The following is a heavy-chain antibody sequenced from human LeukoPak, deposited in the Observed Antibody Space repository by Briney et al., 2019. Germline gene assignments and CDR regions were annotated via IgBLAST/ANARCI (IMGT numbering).Heavy chain of an antibody. CDR1: GFTFSSYS. CDR3: AKDGLGRIVVVPAAISPGRDYYYYYGMDV. Sequence: GGSLRLSCAASGFTFSSYSMSWVRQAPGKGLEWVSAISGSGGSTYYADSVKGRFTISRDNSKNTLYLQMNSLRAEDTAVYYCAKDGLGRIVVVPAAISPGRDYYYYYGMDVWGQGTTVTVSS. D-gene: IGHD2-2*01. J-gene: IGHJ6*02. V-gene: IGHV3-23*01. CDR2: ISGSGGST.